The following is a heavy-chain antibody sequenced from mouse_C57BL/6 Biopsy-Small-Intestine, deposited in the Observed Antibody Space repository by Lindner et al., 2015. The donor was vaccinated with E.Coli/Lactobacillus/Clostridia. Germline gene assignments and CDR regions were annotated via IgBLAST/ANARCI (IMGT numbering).Heavy chain of an antibody. V-gene: IGHV1-22*01. Sequence: VQLQESGPELVKPGASVKMSCKASGYTFTDYNMHWVRQSHGKSLEWIGYINPNNGGSSYNQKFKGKATLTVNKSSSTAYMEHRSLTSEDSAVYYCARGGSPFAYWGQGTLVTVSA. CDR3: ARGGSPFAY. CDR2: INPNNGGS. CDR1: GYTFTDYN. J-gene: IGHJ3*01.